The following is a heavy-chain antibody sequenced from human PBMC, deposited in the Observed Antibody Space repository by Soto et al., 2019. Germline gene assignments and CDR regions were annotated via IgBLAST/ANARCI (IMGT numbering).Heavy chain of an antibody. D-gene: IGHD3-3*01. CDR2: IIPIFGTA. J-gene: IGHJ5*02. Sequence: SVKVSCKASGCTFSSYAISWVRQARGQGLEWMGGIIPIFGTANYAQKFQGRVTITADESTSTAYMELSRLRSEDKAVYYCARVRAGSGYYTGMGWFDPWGQGTRVTV. CDR1: GCTFSSYA. CDR3: ARVRAGSGYYTGMGWFDP. V-gene: IGHV1-69*13.